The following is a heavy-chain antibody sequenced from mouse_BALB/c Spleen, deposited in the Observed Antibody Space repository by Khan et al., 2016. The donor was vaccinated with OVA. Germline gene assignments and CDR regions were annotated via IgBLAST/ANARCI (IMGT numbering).Heavy chain of an antibody. CDR2: IWGDGST. J-gene: IGHJ4*01. Sequence: VELVESGPGLVAPSQSLSITCTVSGFSLTGYGVNWVRQPPGKGLEWLGMIWGDGSTDYNSALKSRLSISKDNSKSQVFLKMNSLQTDDTASYYCARAYYGNYREAMDYWGQGTSVTVSS. D-gene: IGHD2-10*01. CDR1: GFSLTGYG. V-gene: IGHV2-6-7*01. CDR3: ARAYYGNYREAMDY.